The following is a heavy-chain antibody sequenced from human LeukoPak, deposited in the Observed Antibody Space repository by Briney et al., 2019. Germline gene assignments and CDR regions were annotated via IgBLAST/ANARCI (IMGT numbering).Heavy chain of an antibody. V-gene: IGHV4-4*07. CDR3: AGRVDDFWSGSYGMDV. CDR2: IYTSGST. Sequence: SETLSLTCTVSGGSISSYYRGWIRQPAGKGLEWIGRIYTSGSTNYNPSLKSRVTMSVDTSKNQFSLKLSSVTAADTAVYYCAGRVDDFWSGSYGMDVWGQGTTVTVSS. J-gene: IGHJ6*02. D-gene: IGHD3-3*01. CDR1: GGSISSYY.